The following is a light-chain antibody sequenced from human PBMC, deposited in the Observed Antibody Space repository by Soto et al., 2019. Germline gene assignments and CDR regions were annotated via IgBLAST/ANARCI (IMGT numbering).Light chain of an antibody. J-gene: IGKJ3*01. CDR3: HQRSTWPFT. Sequence: EIVLTQSPAALSLSPGERATLSCRASQSISSYSAWYQQKPDQAPRLLIYDASNRATGIPARFSGSGSGTDFTLTISSLEPEDSAVYYCHQRSTWPFTFGPGTKVDIK. V-gene: IGKV3-11*01. CDR2: DAS. CDR1: QSISSY.